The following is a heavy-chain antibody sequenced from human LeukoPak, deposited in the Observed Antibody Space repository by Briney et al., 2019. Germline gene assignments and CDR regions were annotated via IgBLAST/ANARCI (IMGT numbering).Heavy chain of an antibody. Sequence: ASVKVSCKASGGTFSSYAISWVRQAPGQGLEWMGGIIPIFGTANYAQKYQGRVTITTDESTSTAYMELSSLRSEDTAVYYCARGARGYCSGGSCYSVLDYWGQGTLVTVSS. CDR3: ARGARGYCSGGSCYSVLDY. J-gene: IGHJ4*02. CDR2: IIPIFGTA. CDR1: GGTFSSYA. D-gene: IGHD2-15*01. V-gene: IGHV1-69*05.